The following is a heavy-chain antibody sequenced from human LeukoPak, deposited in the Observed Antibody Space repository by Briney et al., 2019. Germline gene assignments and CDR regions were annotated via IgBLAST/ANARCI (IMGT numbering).Heavy chain of an antibody. CDR1: GFTFSDYY. Sequence: GGSLRLSCAASGFTFSDYYMSWIRQAPGKGLEWVSYISSSGSSTYYADSVKGRFTISRDNAKNSLYLQMSSLRAEDTAVYYCARDRPYYDSSGHTTYYFDYWGQGTLVTVSS. CDR2: ISSSGSST. CDR3: ARDRPYYDSSGHTTYYFDY. J-gene: IGHJ4*02. V-gene: IGHV3-11*04. D-gene: IGHD3-22*01.